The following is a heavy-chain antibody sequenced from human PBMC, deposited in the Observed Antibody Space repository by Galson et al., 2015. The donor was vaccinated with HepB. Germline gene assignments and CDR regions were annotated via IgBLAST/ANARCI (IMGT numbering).Heavy chain of an antibody. CDR2: INPSDSYT. Sequence: QSGAEVKKPGESLRISCQGSGYTFTTYWISWVRQKPGKGLEWMLNINPSDSYTNYNPSFQGHVSISADKSINTAYLQWSSLQASDTAMYYCVATPQGYGMDVWGHGTTVTVSS. CDR1: GYTFTTYW. CDR3: VATPQGYGMDV. V-gene: IGHV5-10-1*01. J-gene: IGHJ6*02.